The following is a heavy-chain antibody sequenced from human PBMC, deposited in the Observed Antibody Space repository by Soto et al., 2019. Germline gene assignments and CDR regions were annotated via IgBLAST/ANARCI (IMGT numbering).Heavy chain of an antibody. CDR3: TRGSHFYYFDY. J-gene: IGHJ4*01. V-gene: IGHV4-59*01. CDR2: SYSSGST. CDR1: GGSISSYY. D-gene: IGHD3-10*01. Sequence: PSETLSLTCTVSGGSISSYYWSWIRQPPGKGLEWLGYSYSSGSTNYNPSLKSRVSISLDTSKNQFSLKLTSVTAADTAVYYCTRGSHFYYFDYWGHGTLVTVS.